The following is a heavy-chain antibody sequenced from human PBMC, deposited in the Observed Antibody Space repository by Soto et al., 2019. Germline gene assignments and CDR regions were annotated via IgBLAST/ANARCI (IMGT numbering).Heavy chain of an antibody. CDR3: ARARRKGYGGNTGHGWFDP. CDR1: GYTFTSYY. CDR2: INPSGGST. J-gene: IGHJ5*02. Sequence: QVQLVQSGAEVKKPGASVKVSCKASGYTFTSYYMHWVRQAPGQGLEWMGIINPSGGSTSYAQKFKGRVTMTRDTSTSTVYMELSSLRSEDTAVYYCARARRKGYGGNTGHGWFDPWGQGTLVTVSS. V-gene: IGHV1-46*01. D-gene: IGHD4-17*01.